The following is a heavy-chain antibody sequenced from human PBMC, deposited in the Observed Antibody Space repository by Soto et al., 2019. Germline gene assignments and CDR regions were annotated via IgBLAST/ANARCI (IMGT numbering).Heavy chain of an antibody. V-gene: IGHV1-18*01. CDR3: ARDWGRYRTNCFDY. CDR2: ISAYTGNT. D-gene: IGHD3-16*01. J-gene: IGHJ4*02. Sequence: ASVKVSCKASGYTFTSYGISWVRQAPAQGLEWMGWISAYTGNTNYAQKLQGRVTMTTNTSTSTACMELSRLRSDEKDVYSWARDWGRYRTNCFDYWGQGTLVTVSS. CDR1: GYTFTSYG.